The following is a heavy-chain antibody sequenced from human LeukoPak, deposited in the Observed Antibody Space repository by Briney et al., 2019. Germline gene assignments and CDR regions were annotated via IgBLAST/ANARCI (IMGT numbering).Heavy chain of an antibody. CDR2: ISSSLSYI. J-gene: IGHJ6*03. Sequence: PGGSLRLSCAASGFTFSSYSMNWVRQAPGKGLEWVSSISSSLSYIYYADSVKGRFTISRDNAKNSLYLQMNSLRAEDTAVYYCAKGGGSGSYPNYYYMDVWGKGTTVTVSS. CDR1: GFTFSSYS. V-gene: IGHV3-21*01. CDR3: AKGGGSGSYPNYYYMDV. D-gene: IGHD3-10*01.